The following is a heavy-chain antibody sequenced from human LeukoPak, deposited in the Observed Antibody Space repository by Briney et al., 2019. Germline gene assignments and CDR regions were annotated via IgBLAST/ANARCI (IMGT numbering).Heavy chain of an antibody. CDR1: GYSISSGYY. CDR2: IYHSGST. V-gene: IGHV4-38-2*02. Sequence: PSETLSLTCTVSGYSISSGYYWGWIRQPPGKGLEWIGSIYHSGSTYYNPPLKSRVTISVDTSKNQFSLKLSSVTAADTAVYYCAGVSDYFDYWGQGTLVTVSS. D-gene: IGHD2-21*01. J-gene: IGHJ4*02. CDR3: AGVSDYFDY.